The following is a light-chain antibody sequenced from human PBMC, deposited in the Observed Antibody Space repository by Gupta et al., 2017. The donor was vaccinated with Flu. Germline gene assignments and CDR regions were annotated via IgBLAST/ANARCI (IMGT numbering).Light chain of an antibody. CDR3: QQYGSSPGT. CDR1: QSVSSSY. CDR2: GAS. Sequence: EIVLTQSPGTLSLSPGERATLSCRASQSVSSSYLAWYQQKPGQPPRLLIYGASSRATGIPDRFSGRGSGTDFTLTISILEAEDFAVYYCQQYGSSPGTFGQGTKVEIK. J-gene: IGKJ1*01. V-gene: IGKV3-20*01.